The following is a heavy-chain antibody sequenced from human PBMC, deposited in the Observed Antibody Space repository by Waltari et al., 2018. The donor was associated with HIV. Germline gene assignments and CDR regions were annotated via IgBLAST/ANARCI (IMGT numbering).Heavy chain of an antibody. CDR2: IKSKNDGGTI. V-gene: IGHV3-15*01. Sequence: EVHLVESGGGLVKPGGSLRVSCTVSGFTLINAWMSWVRQAPGKGREWLGRIKSKNDGGTIDYAAPVKDRFTILRDDSKHTLYLEMSSLKIEDTGIYYCVTDAVAVPLDTAYWGQGTLVTVSS. D-gene: IGHD2-21*01. CDR3: VTDAVAVPLDTAY. CDR1: GFTLINAW. J-gene: IGHJ4*02.